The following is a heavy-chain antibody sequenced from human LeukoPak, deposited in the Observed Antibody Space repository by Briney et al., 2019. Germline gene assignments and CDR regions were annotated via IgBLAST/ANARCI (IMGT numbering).Heavy chain of an antibody. Sequence: PGGSLRLSCAASGFTFDDYAMHCVRQAPGKGLEWVSGISWNSGSIGYADSVKGRFTISRDNAKNSLYLQMNSLRAEDTALYYCAKASGGNYAWVFFDYWGQGTLVTVSS. CDR2: ISWNSGSI. V-gene: IGHV3-9*01. D-gene: IGHD4-11*01. CDR3: AKASGGNYAWVFFDY. CDR1: GFTFDDYA. J-gene: IGHJ4*02.